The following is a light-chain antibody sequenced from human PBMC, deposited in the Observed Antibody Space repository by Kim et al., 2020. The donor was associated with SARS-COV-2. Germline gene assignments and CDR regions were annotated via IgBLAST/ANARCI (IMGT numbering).Light chain of an antibody. CDR1: QGISRS. CDR3: LQRSAWPLT. Sequence: LPPWERAPLTGRARQGISRSLAWYQQKPGQAPRLLICDASNRATGIPARFSGSGSGTDFTLTISSLEPEDFAVYYCLQRSAWPLTFGGGTKVDIK. J-gene: IGKJ4*01. V-gene: IGKV3-11*01. CDR2: DAS.